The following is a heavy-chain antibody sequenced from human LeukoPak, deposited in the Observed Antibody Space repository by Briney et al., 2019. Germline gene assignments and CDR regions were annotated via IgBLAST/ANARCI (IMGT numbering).Heavy chain of an antibody. D-gene: IGHD4-17*01. V-gene: IGHV3-48*01. CDR3: ARDSYGDYYFDY. Sequence: PGGSLRLSCAASGFTFSSYSMNWVRQAPRKGPEWVSYISGNSDTIYYADSVKGRFTISRDNAKNSLYLQMNSLRAEDTAVYYCARDSYGDYYFDYWGQGTLVTVSS. J-gene: IGHJ4*02. CDR2: ISGNSDTI. CDR1: GFTFSSYS.